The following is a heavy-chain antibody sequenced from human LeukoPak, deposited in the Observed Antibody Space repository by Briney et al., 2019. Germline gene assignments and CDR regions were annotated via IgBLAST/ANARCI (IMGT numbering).Heavy chain of an antibody. CDR3: ATKQWLAPPPDS. CDR2: INTDGTVT. Sequence: GGSLRLSCAASGFTFSKCWMLWVRQAPGKGLESVSRINTDGTVTTYADSVKGRFTVSRDNADNTMFLQMNSVRDEDTAVYYCATKQWLAPPPDSWGQGTPVTVSS. CDR1: GFTFSKCW. D-gene: IGHD6-19*01. V-gene: IGHV3-74*01. J-gene: IGHJ4*02.